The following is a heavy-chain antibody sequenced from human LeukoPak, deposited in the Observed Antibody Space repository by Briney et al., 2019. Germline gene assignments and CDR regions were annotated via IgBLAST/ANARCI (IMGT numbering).Heavy chain of an antibody. CDR3: ARGGKIAVVGTRSPQYFQH. V-gene: IGHV3-53*01. CDR2: IYSGGST. CDR1: GFTVSSNS. J-gene: IGHJ1*01. D-gene: IGHD6-19*01. Sequence: GGSLRLSCAASGFTVSSNSMSWVRQAPGKGLEWVSAIYSGGSTYYADSVKGRFTISRDNAKNPLYLQMNSLRAEDTAVCYCARGGKIAVVGTRSPQYFQHWGQGTLVTVSS.